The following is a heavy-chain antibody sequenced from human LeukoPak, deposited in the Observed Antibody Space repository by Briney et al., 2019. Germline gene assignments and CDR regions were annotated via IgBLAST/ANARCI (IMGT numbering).Heavy chain of an antibody. D-gene: IGHD1-26*01. J-gene: IGHJ4*02. V-gene: IGHV4-39*01. CDR3: ARLVDVVGATS. CDR2: IYYSGST. CDR1: GDSISSSGYY. Sequence: SETLSLTCTVSGDSISSSGYYWGWIRQPPGQGLEWIGSIYYSGSTYYNPSLKSRVTISVDTPKNQFSLKLSSVTAADTAVYYCARLVDVVGATSWGQGALVTVSS.